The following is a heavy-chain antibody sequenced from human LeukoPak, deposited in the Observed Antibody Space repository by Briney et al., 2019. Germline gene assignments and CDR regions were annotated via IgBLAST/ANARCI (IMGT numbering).Heavy chain of an antibody. D-gene: IGHD6-19*01. V-gene: IGHV1-18*01. Sequence: ASVTVSCKASGYTFNHHGISWVRQAPGQGLEWMGWISCFNGDTHYAQKFQGRVTMTTDTSTTTAYMELRSLRSDDTALYYCARDPTNTSGRYAYFDYWGQGTLATVSS. CDR3: ARDPTNTSGRYAYFDY. CDR2: ISCFNGDT. J-gene: IGHJ4*02. CDR1: GYTFNHHG.